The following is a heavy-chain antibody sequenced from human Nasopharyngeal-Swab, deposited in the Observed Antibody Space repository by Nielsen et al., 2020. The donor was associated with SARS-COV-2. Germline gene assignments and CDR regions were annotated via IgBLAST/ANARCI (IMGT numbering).Heavy chain of an antibody. V-gene: IGHV1-3*01. D-gene: IGHD1-7*01. J-gene: IGHJ4*02. Sequence: ASVKVSCKASGYTFTSYGISWVRQAPGQGLEWMGWINAGNGNTKYSQKFQGRVTIARDTSASTAYMELSSLRSEDTAVYYCAIYHRITGTVNWGQGTLVTVSS. CDR2: INAGNGNT. CDR1: GYTFTSYG. CDR3: AIYHRITGTVN.